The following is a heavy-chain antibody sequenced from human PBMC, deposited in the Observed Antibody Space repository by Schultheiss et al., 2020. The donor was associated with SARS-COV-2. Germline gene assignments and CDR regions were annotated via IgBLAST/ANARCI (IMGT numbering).Heavy chain of an antibody. D-gene: IGHD6-6*01. V-gene: IGHV4-59*11. J-gene: IGHJ4*02. Sequence: SETLSLTCTVSGGSISSHYWGWIRQPPGKGLEWIGSIYYSGSTYYNPSLKSRVTISVDTSKNQFSLKLSSVTAADTAVYYCAGGGSSAHFDYWGQGTLVPGSS. CDR2: IYYSGST. CDR3: AGGGSSAHFDY. CDR1: GGSISSHY.